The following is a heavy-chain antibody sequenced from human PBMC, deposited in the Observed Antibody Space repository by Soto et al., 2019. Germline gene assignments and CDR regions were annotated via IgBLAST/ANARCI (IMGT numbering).Heavy chain of an antibody. V-gene: IGHV3-33*01. CDR2: IWYDGSNK. J-gene: IGHJ6*02. D-gene: IGHD2-15*01. Sequence: HPGGSLRLSCAASGFTFSSYGMHWVRQAPGKGLEWVAVIWYDGSNKYYADSVKGRFTISRDNSKNTLYLQMNSLRAEDTAVYYCAREFNIYYGMDVWGQGTTVTVSS. CDR3: AREFNIYYGMDV. CDR1: GFTFSSYG.